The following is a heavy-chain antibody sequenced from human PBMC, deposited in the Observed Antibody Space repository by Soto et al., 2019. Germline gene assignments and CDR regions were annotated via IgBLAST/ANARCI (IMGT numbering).Heavy chain of an antibody. CDR3: ATSLVTSRARVDY. J-gene: IGHJ4*02. CDR1: GGSIYAVGFY. CDR2: IYYTGST. V-gene: IGHV4-31*03. D-gene: IGHD1-26*01. Sequence: TLSLTCTVSGGSIYAVGFYWSLIRQLPGKGLEWLGYIYYTGSTQYTPSLKSRLSISTDTSDNQFSLRLNSVTAADTAVYYCATSLVTSRARVDYWGQGTPVTVSS.